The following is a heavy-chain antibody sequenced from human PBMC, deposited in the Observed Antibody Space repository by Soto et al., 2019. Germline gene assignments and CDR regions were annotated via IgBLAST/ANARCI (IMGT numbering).Heavy chain of an antibody. D-gene: IGHD2-21*02. J-gene: IGHJ6*02. CDR1: GGTFSSYA. Sequence: SVKVSCKASGGTFSSYAISWVRQAPGQGLEWMGGIIPIFGTANYAQKFQGRVTITADESTSTAYMELSSLRSEDAAVYYCARDTANYYYYGMDVWGQGTTVTVSS. CDR2: IIPIFGTA. V-gene: IGHV1-69*13. CDR3: ARDTANYYYYGMDV.